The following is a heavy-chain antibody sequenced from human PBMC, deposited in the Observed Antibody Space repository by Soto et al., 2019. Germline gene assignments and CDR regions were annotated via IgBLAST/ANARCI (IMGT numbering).Heavy chain of an antibody. D-gene: IGHD1-26*01. CDR3: ARLGGIVDTGTWIQ. CDR1: GYRFSTYW. V-gene: IGHV5-51*01. Sequence: EPLKISCKASGYRFSTYWIGWVRQRPGKGPEWMAIIYPGDSDTRENPSFQGQVTISADKSSNTVHLQWRSLKASDTAIYYCARLGGIVDTGTWIQWGQGTPVTVSS. J-gene: IGHJ4*02. CDR2: IYPGDSDT.